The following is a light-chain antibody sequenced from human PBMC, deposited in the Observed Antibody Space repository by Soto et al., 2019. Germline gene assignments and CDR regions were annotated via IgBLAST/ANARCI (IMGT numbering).Light chain of an antibody. CDR1: SSDVGGYNY. Sequence: QSVLTQPASVSGSPGQSITISCTGTSSDVGGYNYVSWYQQHPGKAPKLMIYEVSNRPSGVSNRFSGSKSGNTASLTISGLQAEDEADYYCSSYAGSYSMYVFGGGTKVTVL. J-gene: IGLJ2*01. CDR3: SSYAGSYSMYV. CDR2: EVS. V-gene: IGLV2-14*01.